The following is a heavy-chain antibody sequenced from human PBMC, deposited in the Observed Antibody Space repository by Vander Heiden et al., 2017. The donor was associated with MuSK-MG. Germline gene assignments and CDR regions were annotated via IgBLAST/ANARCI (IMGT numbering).Heavy chain of an antibody. CDR1: GFTFSSYG. V-gene: IGHV3-30*02. Sequence: QVQLVESGGGVVQPGGSLRLSCAASGFTFSSYGMHWVRQAPGKGLEWVAFIRYDGSNKYYADSVKGRFTISRDNSKNTLYLQMNSLRAEDTAVYYCAKEEWGGYYYDSSPYLDYWGQGTLVTVSS. J-gene: IGHJ4*02. D-gene: IGHD3-22*01. CDR3: AKEEWGGYYYDSSPYLDY. CDR2: IRYDGSNK.